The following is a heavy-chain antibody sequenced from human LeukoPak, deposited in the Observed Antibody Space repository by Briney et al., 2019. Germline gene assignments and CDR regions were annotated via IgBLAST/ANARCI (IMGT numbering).Heavy chain of an antibody. Sequence: SQTLSLTCTVSGGSISSGDYYWSWVRQPPGKGLEWIGYIYYSGSTYYNPSLKSRVTISVDTSKNQFSLKLSSVTAADTAVYYCARVSGQQLYFYWGQGTLVTVSS. V-gene: IGHV4-30-4*08. D-gene: IGHD6-13*01. CDR2: IYYSGST. J-gene: IGHJ4*02. CDR1: GGSISSGDYY. CDR3: ARVSGQQLYFY.